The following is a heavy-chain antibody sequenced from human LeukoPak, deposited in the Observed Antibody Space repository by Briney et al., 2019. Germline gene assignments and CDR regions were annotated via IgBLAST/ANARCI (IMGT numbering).Heavy chain of an antibody. CDR2: INHSGST. V-gene: IGHV4-34*01. J-gene: IGHJ4*02. Sequence: SETLSLTCAVYGGSFSGYYWSWIRQPPGKGLGWIGEINHSGSTNYNPSLKSRVTISVDTSKNQFSLKLSSVTAADTAVYYCATTAGSYYGSGYGYWGQGTLVTVSS. CDR3: ATTAGSYYGSGYGY. D-gene: IGHD3-10*01. CDR1: GGSFSGYY.